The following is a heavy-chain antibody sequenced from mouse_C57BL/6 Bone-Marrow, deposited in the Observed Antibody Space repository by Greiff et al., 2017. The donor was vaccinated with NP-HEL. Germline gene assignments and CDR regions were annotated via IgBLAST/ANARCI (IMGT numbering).Heavy chain of an antibody. V-gene: IGHV5-12*01. CDR1: GFTFSDYY. D-gene: IGHD2-12*01. J-gene: IGHJ4*01. CDR3: ARHDSQEAMDY. Sequence: EVKLVESGGGLVQPGGSLKLSCAASGFTFSDYYMYWVRQTPEKRLEWVAYISNGGGSTYYPDTVKGRFTISRDNAKNTLYLQMSRLKSEDTAMYYCARHDSQEAMDYWGQGTSVTVSS. CDR2: ISNGGGST.